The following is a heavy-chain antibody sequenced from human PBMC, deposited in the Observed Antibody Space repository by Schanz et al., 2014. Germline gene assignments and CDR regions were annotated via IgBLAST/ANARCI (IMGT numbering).Heavy chain of an antibody. Sequence: QVQLVESGGGVVQPGRSLRLSCAASGVTFSSYGMHWVRQAPGKGLEWVAIISYDGRHKNYADSVKGRFTISRDNSKNTLHLQMNSLRVEDTAVYYCAKDDTQVNGMDVWGQGTTVTVSS. CDR1: GVTFSSYG. CDR2: ISYDGRHK. V-gene: IGHV3-30*18. J-gene: IGHJ6*02. CDR3: AKDDTQVNGMDV.